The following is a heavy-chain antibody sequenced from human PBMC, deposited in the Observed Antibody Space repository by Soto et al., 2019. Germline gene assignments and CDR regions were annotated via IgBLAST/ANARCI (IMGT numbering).Heavy chain of an antibody. CDR3: AKCITIFGGVSYMYYGMDV. V-gene: IGHV3-23*01. Sequence: GGPLRPSCAAPGSTFSSTAMSWVRQAPGKGLEWVSAISGSGGSTYYADSVKGRFTISRDNAKDTLYMQMNSLGAEDTAVYYCAKCITIFGGVSYMYYGMDVWGQGTTVTVSS. D-gene: IGHD3-3*01. J-gene: IGHJ6*02. CDR1: GSTFSSTA. CDR2: ISGSGGST.